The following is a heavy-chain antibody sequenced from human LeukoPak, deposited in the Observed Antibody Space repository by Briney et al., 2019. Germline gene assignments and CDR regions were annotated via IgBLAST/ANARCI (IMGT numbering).Heavy chain of an antibody. CDR3: ARVDWTPDY. J-gene: IGHJ4*02. V-gene: IGHV3-11*01. D-gene: IGHD1-1*01. CDR1: GFTFSDYY. Sequence: KPGGSLRLSCAASGFTFSDYYMSSIRQAPGKGLEWVSYISSGGSTTYYADSVKGRFTISRDNAKNSLYLQMNSLRAEDRAVYYCARVDWTPDYWGQGTLLTVSS. CDR2: ISSGGSTT.